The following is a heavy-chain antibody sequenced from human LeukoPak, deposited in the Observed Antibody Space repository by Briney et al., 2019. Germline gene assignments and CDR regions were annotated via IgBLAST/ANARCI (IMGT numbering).Heavy chain of an antibody. Sequence: GGSLRLSCAASGLTVSSNYMSWVRQAPGKGLEWVSVIYSGGSTYYADSVKGRFTISRDNSKNTLYLQMNSLRAEDTAVYYCASAKDQLLWFGELPFDIWGQGTMVTVSS. D-gene: IGHD3-10*01. J-gene: IGHJ3*02. CDR2: IYSGGST. V-gene: IGHV3-53*01. CDR3: ASAKDQLLWFGELPFDI. CDR1: GLTVSSNY.